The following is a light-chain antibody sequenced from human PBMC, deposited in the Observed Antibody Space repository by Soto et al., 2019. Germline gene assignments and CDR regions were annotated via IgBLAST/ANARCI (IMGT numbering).Light chain of an antibody. Sequence: DIQMTQSPSSVAASVGDRVTITCRASQAIGDWLAWYQQKPGKAPNLLIYATSTLQSGVPSRFSGRGSETEFSLTSSSLQPEYFATYYCQQADISQLTFGGGTRVEI. V-gene: IGKV1-12*01. CDR2: ATS. CDR1: QAIGDW. J-gene: IGKJ4*01. CDR3: QQADISQLT.